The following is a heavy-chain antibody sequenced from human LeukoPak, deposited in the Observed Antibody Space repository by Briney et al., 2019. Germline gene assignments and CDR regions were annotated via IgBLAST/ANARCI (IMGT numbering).Heavy chain of an antibody. V-gene: IGHV3-23*01. J-gene: IGHJ4*02. CDR3: AKSGRTSCSTSCYYFDY. Sequence: GGFLRLSCAASGFTFSSYAMSWVRQAPGKGLEWVSAISASGASTYYADSVKGRFTISRDNSKNTLYLQMNSLRADDTAVYYCAKSGRTSCSTSCYYFDYWGQGTLVTVSS. CDR2: ISASGAST. CDR1: GFTFSSYA. D-gene: IGHD2-2*01.